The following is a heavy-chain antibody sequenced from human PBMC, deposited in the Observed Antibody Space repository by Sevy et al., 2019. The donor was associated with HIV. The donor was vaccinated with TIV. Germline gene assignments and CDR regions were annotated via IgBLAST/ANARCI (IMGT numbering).Heavy chain of an antibody. CDR1: GFNFGEYP. CDR3: SKGGSGTGWFDP. J-gene: IGHJ5*02. V-gene: IGHV3-49*03. Sequence: GGSLRLSCRASGFNFGEYPMSWFRQAPGKGLAWVGFIRSKASGGTTQYAASVKGRFTISRDDSESIAYLQMNSLKIEDTAVYYCSKGGSGTGWFDPWGQGTLVTVSS. CDR2: IRSKASGGTT. D-gene: IGHD3-10*01.